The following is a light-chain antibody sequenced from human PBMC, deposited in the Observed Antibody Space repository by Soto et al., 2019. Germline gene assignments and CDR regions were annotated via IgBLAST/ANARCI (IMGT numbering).Light chain of an antibody. CDR2: DAS. Sequence: IQMTQSPSSLSASVGDRVTITCRASQSISSYLNWYQQKPGKAPKLLIYDASTLQSGVPPRFSGSGSGTEFTLTIRSLQPDDIATYYCQQYSSYSAWTFGEGTKVDI. V-gene: IGKV1-5*01. CDR3: QQYSSYSAWT. J-gene: IGKJ1*01. CDR1: QSISSY.